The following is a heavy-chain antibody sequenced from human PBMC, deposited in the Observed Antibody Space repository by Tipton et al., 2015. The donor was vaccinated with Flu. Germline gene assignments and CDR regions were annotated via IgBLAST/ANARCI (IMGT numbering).Heavy chain of an antibody. Sequence: LRLSCTVSGGSISSSSYYWGWIRQPPGKGLEWIGSIYYSGSTYYNPSLKSRVTISVDTSKNQFSLKMKSVTVADTAVYYCARQVEAATRSSSWGQGTLVTVSS. J-gene: IGHJ4*02. CDR1: GGSISSSSYY. V-gene: IGHV4-39*07. CDR2: IYYSGST. D-gene: IGHD2-15*01. CDR3: ARQVEAATRSSS.